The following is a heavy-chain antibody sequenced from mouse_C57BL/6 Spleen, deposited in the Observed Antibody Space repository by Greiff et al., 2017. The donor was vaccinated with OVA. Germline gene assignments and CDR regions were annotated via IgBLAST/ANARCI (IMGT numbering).Heavy chain of an antibody. CDR3: ARERITTVGDWYFDV. V-gene: IGHV5-16*01. Sequence: VQLKESEGGLVQPGSSMKLSCTASGFTFSDYYMAWVRQVPEKGLEWVANINYDGSSTYYLDSLKSRFIISRDNAKNILYLQMSSLKSEDTATYYCARERITTVGDWYFDVCGTGTTVTVSS. CDR2: INYDGSST. D-gene: IGHD1-1*01. J-gene: IGHJ1*03. CDR1: GFTFSDYY.